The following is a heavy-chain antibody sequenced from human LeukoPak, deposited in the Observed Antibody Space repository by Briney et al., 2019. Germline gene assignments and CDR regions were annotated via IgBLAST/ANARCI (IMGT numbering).Heavy chain of an antibody. Sequence: GASVKVSCKASGYTFTSYGISWVRQAPGQGLEWMGWISAYNGNTNYAQKLQGRVTMTTDTSTSTAYMELRSLRSDDTAVYYCARVTMVRGAGAIRWFDPWGQGTLVTVSS. D-gene: IGHD3-10*01. CDR3: ARVTMVRGAGAIRWFDP. V-gene: IGHV1-18*01. CDR2: ISAYNGNT. CDR1: GYTFTSYG. J-gene: IGHJ5*02.